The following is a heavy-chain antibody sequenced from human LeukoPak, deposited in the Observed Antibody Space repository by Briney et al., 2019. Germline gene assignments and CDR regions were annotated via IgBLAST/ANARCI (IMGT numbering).Heavy chain of an antibody. CDR3: AREDSYASSAYYYMYYFHY. CDR1: GGSISSGSY. V-gene: IGHV4-61*02. CDR2: IYSSGST. J-gene: IGHJ4*01. D-gene: IGHD3-22*01. Sequence: PSETLSLTCTVSGGSISSGSYWCWIRPPVGKGLDWIGLIYSSGSTNYNPSLKSRVTISVDTSKNQFPLRLSSVTAADTAVYYCAREDSYASSAYYYMYYFHYWGHGTLVTVSS.